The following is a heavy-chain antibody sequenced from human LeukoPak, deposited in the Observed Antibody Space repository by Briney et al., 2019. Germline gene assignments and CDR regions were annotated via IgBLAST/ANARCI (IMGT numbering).Heavy chain of an antibody. J-gene: IGHJ3*02. CDR2: INPNSGGT. V-gene: IGHV1-2*06. D-gene: IGHD3-9*01. Sequence: GASVKVSCKASGYTFTGYYMHWVRQAPGQGLECMGRINPNSGGTNYAQKFQGRVTMTRDTSISTAYMELSRLRSDDTAVYYCARAVTDYDILTGYYLNAFDIWGQGTMVTVSS. CDR3: ARAVTDYDILTGYYLNAFDI. CDR1: GYTFTGYY.